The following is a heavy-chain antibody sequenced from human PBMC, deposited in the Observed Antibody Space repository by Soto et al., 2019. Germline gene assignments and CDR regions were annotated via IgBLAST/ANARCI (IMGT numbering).Heavy chain of an antibody. V-gene: IGHV3-23*01. CDR1: GFTFSSHA. J-gene: IGHJ4*02. Sequence: GSLRLSCAASGFTFSSHAMSWVRQAPGKGLEWVSAISGSGGSTYYADSVKGRFTISRDNSKNTLYLQMNSLRAEDTAVYYCAKDHRSRGRIQLWSPSVAGLPEYYFDYWGQGTLVTVSS. CDR3: AKDHRSRGRIQLWSPSVAGLPEYYFDY. D-gene: IGHD5-18*01. CDR2: ISGSGGST.